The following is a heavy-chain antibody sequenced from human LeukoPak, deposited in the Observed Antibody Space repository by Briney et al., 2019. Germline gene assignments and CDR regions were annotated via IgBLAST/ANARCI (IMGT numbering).Heavy chain of an antibody. Sequence: GGSLRLSCAASGFTFDNYAIHWVPQVPGKSLEWVSLISADGRSTYYADSVKGRFTISRDNSRFSLYLQMRSLTTEDTAVYYCAKDSGWQLLRAEYFQHWGPGTLVTVSS. CDR3: AKDSGWQLLRAEYFQH. CDR2: ISADGRST. J-gene: IGHJ1*01. V-gene: IGHV3-43*02. D-gene: IGHD2-15*01. CDR1: GFTFDNYA.